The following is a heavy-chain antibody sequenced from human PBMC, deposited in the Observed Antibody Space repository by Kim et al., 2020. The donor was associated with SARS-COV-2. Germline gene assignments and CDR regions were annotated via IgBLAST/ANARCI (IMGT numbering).Heavy chain of an antibody. CDR3: AKESWIAVAGSFDY. D-gene: IGHD6-19*01. Sequence: AASVKGRFTISRDNTKNTLYLQMNSLRAEDTAVYYCAKESWIAVAGSFDYWGQRTLVTVSS. J-gene: IGHJ4*02. V-gene: IGHV3-23*01.